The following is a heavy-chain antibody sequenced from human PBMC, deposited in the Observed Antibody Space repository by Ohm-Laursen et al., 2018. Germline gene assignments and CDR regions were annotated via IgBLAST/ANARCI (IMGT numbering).Heavy chain of an antibody. CDR1: GFTFSIYR. CDR2: ITDSSTYT. Sequence: GSLRLSCAASGFTFSIYRMNWVRQAPGKGLEWVSSITDSSTYTYYADSVKGRFTISRDNAKNSLYLQMNSLRAEDTAVYYCVRDRDSSSWHYYFDPWGQGTLVTVSS. J-gene: IGHJ5*02. D-gene: IGHD6-13*01. V-gene: IGHV3-21*01. CDR3: VRDRDSSSWHYYFDP.